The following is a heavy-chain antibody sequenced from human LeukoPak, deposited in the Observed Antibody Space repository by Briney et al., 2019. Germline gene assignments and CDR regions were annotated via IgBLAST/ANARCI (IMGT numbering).Heavy chain of an antibody. V-gene: IGHV3-30-3*01. CDR3: STFGILDY. D-gene: IGHD3-16*01. Sequence: PGGSLRLSCAASGFTFSRNAMHWVRQAPGKGLQWVAVIPDDGNNKDYADSVRGRFTISRDNSKNTLYLEVNSLRPEDTAVYFCSTFGILDYWGQGTLVTVSS. J-gene: IGHJ4*02. CDR1: GFTFSRNA. CDR2: IPDDGNNK.